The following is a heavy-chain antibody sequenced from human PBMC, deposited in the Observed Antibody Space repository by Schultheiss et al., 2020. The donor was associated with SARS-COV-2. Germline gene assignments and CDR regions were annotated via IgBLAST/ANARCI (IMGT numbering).Heavy chain of an antibody. CDR1: GGSISSYY. Sequence: SETLSLTCTVSGGSISSYYWSWIRQPPGKGLEWIGYIYYSGSTNYNPSLKSRVTMSVDTSKNQFSLKLSSVTAADTAVYYCARRVATGDWYFDLWGRGTLVTVSS. CDR2: IYYSGST. J-gene: IGHJ2*01. V-gene: IGHV4-59*08. CDR3: ARRVATGDWYFDL. D-gene: IGHD5-12*01.